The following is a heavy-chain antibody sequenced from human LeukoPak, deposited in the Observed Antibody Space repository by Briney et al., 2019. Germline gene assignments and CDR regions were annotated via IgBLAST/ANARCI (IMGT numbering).Heavy chain of an antibody. CDR3: ARGPVVLWFGELLGWFDP. V-gene: IGHV4-59*01. CDR1: GGSISSYY. Sequence: SETLSLTCTVSGGSISSYYWSWIRQPPGKGLEWIGYIYYSGSTNYNPSLKSRVTISVDTSKNQFSLKLSSVTAADTAVYYCARGPVVLWFGELLGWFDPWGQGTLATVSS. D-gene: IGHD3-10*01. CDR2: IYYSGST. J-gene: IGHJ5*02.